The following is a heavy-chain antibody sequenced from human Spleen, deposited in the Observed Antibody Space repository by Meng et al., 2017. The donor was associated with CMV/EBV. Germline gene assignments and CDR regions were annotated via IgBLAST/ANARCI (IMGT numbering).Heavy chain of an antibody. CDR3: AKEVGYDSSGYYYLDYFDY. D-gene: IGHD3-22*01. J-gene: IGHJ4*02. Sequence: GGSLRLSCAASGFTFSSYWMTWVRQAPGKGLEWVSAISGSGGSTYYADSVKGRFTISRDNSKNTLYLQMNSLRAEDTAVYYCAKEVGYDSSGYYYLDYFDYWGQGTLVTVSS. CDR1: GFTFSSYW. CDR2: ISGSGGST. V-gene: IGHV3-23*01.